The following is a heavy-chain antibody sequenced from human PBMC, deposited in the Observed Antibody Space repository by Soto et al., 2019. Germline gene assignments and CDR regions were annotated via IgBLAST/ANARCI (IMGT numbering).Heavy chain of an antibody. CDR2: IIPILGIA. CDR3: ARGKVTTSLGYYYYYGMDV. Sequence: QVQLVQSGAEVKKPGSSVKVSCKASGGTFSSYTISWVRQAPGQGLEWMGRIIPILGIANYAQKFQGRVTITADKSTSTAYMELSSLRSEDTAVYYCARGKVTTSLGYYYYYGMDVWGQGTTGTGSS. V-gene: IGHV1-69*02. D-gene: IGHD4-17*01. CDR1: GGTFSSYT. J-gene: IGHJ6*02.